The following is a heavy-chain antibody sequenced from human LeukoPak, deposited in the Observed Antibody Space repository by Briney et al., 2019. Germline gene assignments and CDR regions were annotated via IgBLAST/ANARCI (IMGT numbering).Heavy chain of an antibody. J-gene: IGHJ4*02. CDR3: ARRGGSYGYFDY. CDR1: GYSISSGYY. V-gene: IGHV4-38-2*02. Sequence: SETLSLTCTVSGYSISSGYYWGWIRQPPGKGLERIGSIYHSGSTYYNPSLKSRVTISVDTSKNQFSLKLSSVTAADTAVYYCARRGGSYGYFDYWGQGTLVTVSS. D-gene: IGHD1-26*01. CDR2: IYHSGST.